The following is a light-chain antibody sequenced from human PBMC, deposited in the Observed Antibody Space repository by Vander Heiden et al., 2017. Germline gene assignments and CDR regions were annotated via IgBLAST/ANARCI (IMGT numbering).Light chain of an antibody. V-gene: IGKV1-27*01. CDR2: SAS. Sequence: DIQLTQSPSSLSVSVGDRVTITCRVSQGISSYLNWYRQKPGKGSQFLIYSASNLQSGVPSRFSGSGYWTDFTLTISRRQPEDVETYYGQRTDTAPPGYTLGQGTKMEIK. CDR3: QRTDTAPPGYT. CDR1: QGISSY. J-gene: IGKJ2*01.